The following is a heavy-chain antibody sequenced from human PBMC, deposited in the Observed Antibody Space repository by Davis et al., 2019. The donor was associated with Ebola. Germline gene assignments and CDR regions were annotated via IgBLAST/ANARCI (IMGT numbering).Heavy chain of an antibody. D-gene: IGHD6-13*01. CDR3: AREAAAGLKTLTDYYYGMDV. CDR2: IFPGDSDT. CDR1: GYSFTTYW. Sequence: GESLKISCKASGYSFTTYWIVWVRQMPGKGLECMGIIFPGDSDTRYSPSFQGQVTISADKSISTAYLQWSSLKASDTAMYYCAREAAAGLKTLTDYYYGMDVWGQGTTVTVSS. V-gene: IGHV5-51*01. J-gene: IGHJ6*02.